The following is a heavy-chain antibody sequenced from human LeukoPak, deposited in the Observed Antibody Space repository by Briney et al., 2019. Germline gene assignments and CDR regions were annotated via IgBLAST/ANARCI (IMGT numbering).Heavy chain of an antibody. Sequence: GGSLRLSCAASGLTFSSRWMSWVRQAPGKGLEWVGNIQPDGSEQYPVDSVKGRFTISRDNARNSLFLQMNSLRAEDTAVYYCARMVYNWNYCADYWGQGTLVTVSS. CDR3: ARMVYNWNYCADY. CDR2: IQPDGSEQ. D-gene: IGHD1-7*01. V-gene: IGHV3-7*01. CDR1: GLTFSSRW. J-gene: IGHJ4*02.